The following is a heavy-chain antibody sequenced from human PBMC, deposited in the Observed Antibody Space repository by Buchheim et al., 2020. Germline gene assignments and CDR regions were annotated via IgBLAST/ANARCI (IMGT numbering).Heavy chain of an antibody. CDR3: ASPVYDSSGYRGGYYYYGMDV. J-gene: IGHJ6*02. CDR2: IKQDGSEK. V-gene: IGHV3-7*01. D-gene: IGHD3-22*01. Sequence: EVQLVESGGGLVQPGGSLRLSCAASGFTFSSYWMSWVRQAPGKGLEWVANIKQDGSEKYYVDSVKGRFTISRDNAKNSPYLQMNSLRAEDTAVYYCASPVYDSSGYRGGYYYYGMDVWGQGTT. CDR1: GFTFSSYW.